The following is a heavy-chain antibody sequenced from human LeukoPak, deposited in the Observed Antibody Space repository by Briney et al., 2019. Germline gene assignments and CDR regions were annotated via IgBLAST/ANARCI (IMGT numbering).Heavy chain of an antibody. D-gene: IGHD5-24*01. J-gene: IGHJ4*02. V-gene: IGHV3-21*01. Sequence: GGSLRLSCAASGFTFSNYAVHWVRQAPGKGLEWVSSISSSSSYIYYADSVKGRFTISRDNAKSSLYLQMNSLRAEDTAVYYCARAGLQSPFDYWGQGTLVTVSS. CDR1: GFTFSNYA. CDR3: ARAGLQSPFDY. CDR2: ISSSSSYI.